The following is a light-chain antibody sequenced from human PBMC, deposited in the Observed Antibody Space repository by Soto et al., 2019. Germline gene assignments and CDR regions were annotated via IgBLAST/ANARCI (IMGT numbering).Light chain of an antibody. Sequence: QSALTQPASVSGSPGQSITISCTGTSSDVGGYNYVSWYQQYPGKVPKLIIYEVSNRPSGVSDRFSGSKSGNTASLTVSGLQAEDEADYYCSSYTTTSTRDVFGSGTKVTVL. CDR2: EVS. CDR3: SSYTTTSTRDV. CDR1: SSDVGGYNY. V-gene: IGLV2-14*01. J-gene: IGLJ1*01.